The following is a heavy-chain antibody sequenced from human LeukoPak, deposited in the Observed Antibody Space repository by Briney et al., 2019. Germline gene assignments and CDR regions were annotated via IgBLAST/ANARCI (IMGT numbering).Heavy chain of an antibody. CDR1: GFTFSSYG. CDR2: ISYDGSNK. J-gene: IGHJ4*02. Sequence: GGSLRLSCAASGFTFSSYGMHWVRQAPGKGLEWVAVISYDGSNKYYADSVKGRFTISRDNSKNTLYLQMNSLRAEDTAVYYCATHPDVWFEAYYFDYWGQGTLVTVSS. D-gene: IGHD3-10*01. V-gene: IGHV3-30*03. CDR3: ATHPDVWFEAYYFDY.